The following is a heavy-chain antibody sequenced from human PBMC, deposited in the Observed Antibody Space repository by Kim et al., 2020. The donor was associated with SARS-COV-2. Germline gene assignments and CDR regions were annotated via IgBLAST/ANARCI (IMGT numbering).Heavy chain of an antibody. D-gene: IGHD5-18*01. CDR3: AKDPQSGRGGGMGTIVDTDY. CDR1: GFTFSSYA. CDR2: ISGSGGST. J-gene: IGHJ4*02. V-gene: IGHV3-23*01. Sequence: GGSLRLSCAASGFTFSSYAMSWVRQAPGKGLEWVSAISGSGGSTYYADSVKGRFTISRDNSKNTLYLQMNSLRAEDTAVYYCAKDPQSGRGGGMGTIVDTDYWGQGTLVTVSS.